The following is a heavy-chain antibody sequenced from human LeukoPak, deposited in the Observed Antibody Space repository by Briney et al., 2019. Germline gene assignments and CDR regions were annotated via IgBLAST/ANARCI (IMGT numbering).Heavy chain of an antibody. CDR2: ISSSSSYI. Sequence: GGSLRLSCAASGFTFSSYSMNWVRQAPGKGLEWVSSISSSSSYIYYADSVKGRFTISRDNAKNSLYLQMNSLRAEDTAVYYCARAYYGSGSYRPKYFQHWGQGTLVTVSS. V-gene: IGHV3-21*01. CDR3: ARAYYGSGSYRPKYFQH. D-gene: IGHD3-10*01. CDR1: GFTFSSYS. J-gene: IGHJ1*01.